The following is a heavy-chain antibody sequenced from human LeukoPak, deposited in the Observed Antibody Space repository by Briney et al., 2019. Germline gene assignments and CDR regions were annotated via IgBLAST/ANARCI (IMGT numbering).Heavy chain of an antibody. CDR2: IYSGGST. Sequence: GGSLRLSCAASGFTVSSNYMSWVRQAPGKGLEWVSVIYSGGSTYYADSVKGRFTISRDNPKNTLYLQMNSLRAEDTAVYYCARESGAMVRGVTDSYYFDYWGQGTLVTVSS. CDR1: GFTVSSNY. D-gene: IGHD3-10*01. CDR3: ARESGAMVRGVTDSYYFDY. J-gene: IGHJ4*02. V-gene: IGHV3-66*02.